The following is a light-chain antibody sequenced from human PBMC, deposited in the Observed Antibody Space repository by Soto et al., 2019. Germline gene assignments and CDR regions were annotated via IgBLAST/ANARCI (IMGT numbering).Light chain of an antibody. V-gene: IGKV3-11*01. CDR3: QQRDTWPIT. Sequence: EIVLTQSPATLSLSPGERATLSCRASQSVTRYLAWYQQKPGQAPRFLMIDASNRATGVPARFSGSGSGTDFTLTISSLEPEDFAVYYCQQRDTWPITFGQGTRLEIK. CDR2: DAS. CDR1: QSVTRY. J-gene: IGKJ5*01.